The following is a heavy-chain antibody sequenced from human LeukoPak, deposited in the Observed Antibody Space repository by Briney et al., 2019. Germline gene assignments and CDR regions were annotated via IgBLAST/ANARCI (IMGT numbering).Heavy chain of an antibody. D-gene: IGHD2-8*01. CDR2: INHSGST. CDR1: GGSFSGYY. CDR3: ARGRLMGTHFDY. J-gene: IGHJ4*02. V-gene: IGHV4-34*01. Sequence: SETLSLTCAVYGGSFSGYYWSWIRQPAGKGLEWIGEINHSGSTNYNPSLKSRVTISVDTSKNQFSLKLSSVTAADTAVYYCARGRLMGTHFDYWGQGTLVTVSS.